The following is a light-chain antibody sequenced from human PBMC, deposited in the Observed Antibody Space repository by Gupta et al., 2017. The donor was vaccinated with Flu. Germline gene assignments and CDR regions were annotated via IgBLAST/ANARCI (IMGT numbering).Light chain of an antibody. CDR2: IDN. CDR3: AVWDDSLNEV. Sequence: SVLTQPPSASGTPGQRFTISCPGSHSNVGINTVNWYQHRPGTAPKLLIYIDNRRPSGVPDRFSGSKSSTASSLAIRGHQSEDEAYYYCAVWDDSLNEVFGTGTKVTVL. V-gene: IGLV1-44*01. J-gene: IGLJ1*01. CDR1: HSNVGINT.